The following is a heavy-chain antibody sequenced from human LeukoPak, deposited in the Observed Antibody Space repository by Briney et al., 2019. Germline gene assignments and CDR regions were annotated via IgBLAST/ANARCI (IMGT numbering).Heavy chain of an antibody. V-gene: IGHV4-30-2*01. Sequence: SETLSLTCTVSGGSIMVAAYSWSWIRQPPGKGLEWIGYIYYSGRTYYNPSLKSRVTISLDRSKNQFSLKVSSVTAADTAVYYCARVTVTTGAFDYWGQGTLVTVSS. J-gene: IGHJ4*02. CDR2: IYYSGRT. CDR1: GGSIMVAAYS. D-gene: IGHD4-17*01. CDR3: ARVTVTTGAFDY.